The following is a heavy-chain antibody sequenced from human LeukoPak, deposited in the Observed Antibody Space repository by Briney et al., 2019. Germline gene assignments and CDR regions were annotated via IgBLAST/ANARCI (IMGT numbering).Heavy chain of an antibody. CDR3: ARDPGTYYDILTGYSSDAFDI. J-gene: IGHJ3*02. D-gene: IGHD3-9*01. V-gene: IGHV1-18*01. CDR1: GDTFTSYG. Sequence: ASVKVSCKASGDTFTSYGISWVRQAPGQGLEWMGWISVYNGNTNYAQKLQGRVTMTTDTSTSTAYMELRSLRSDDTAVYYCARDPGTYYDILTGYSSDAFDIWGQGTMVTVSS. CDR2: ISVYNGNT.